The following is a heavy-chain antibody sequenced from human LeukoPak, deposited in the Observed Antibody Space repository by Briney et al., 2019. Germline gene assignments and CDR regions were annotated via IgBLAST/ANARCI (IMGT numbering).Heavy chain of an antibody. D-gene: IGHD3-9*01. CDR2: IAYSGSA. J-gene: IGHJ4*02. Sequence: SETLSLTCTVSGGSISPYFWSWIRQPPGKGLEWIGFIAYSGSANYNASLKSRVSISVDMSKIQLSLNLTSVTAADTALYYCARSPHILTGENFDYWGQGTLVTVSS. CDR3: ARSPHILTGENFDY. V-gene: IGHV4-59*01. CDR1: GGSISPYF.